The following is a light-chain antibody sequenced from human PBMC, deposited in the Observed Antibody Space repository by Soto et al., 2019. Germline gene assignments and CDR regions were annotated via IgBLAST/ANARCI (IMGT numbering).Light chain of an antibody. CDR3: GTWDTSLSGGL. J-gene: IGLJ2*01. Sequence: QSVLTQPPSVSAAPGQTVTISCSGGSSNIGNNFVSWYQQLPGTAPKLLIHDNNKRPSGIPDRFSASRSATSATLAITGLQTGDGAVYYCGTWDTSLSGGLFGGGTQLTVL. CDR1: SSNIGNNF. CDR2: DNN. V-gene: IGLV1-51*01.